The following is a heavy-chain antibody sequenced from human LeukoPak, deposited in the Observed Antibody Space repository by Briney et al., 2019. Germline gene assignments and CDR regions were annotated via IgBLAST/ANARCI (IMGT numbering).Heavy chain of an antibody. CDR1: GFTFSSYA. D-gene: IGHD6-19*01. V-gene: IGHV3-30*04. CDR2: ISYDGSNK. Sequence: GRSLRLSCAASGFTFSSYAMHWVRQAPGKGLEWVAVISYDGSNKYYADSVKGRFTISRDNSKNTLYLQMNSLRAEDTAVYYCARDIAVARGYYYYGMDVWGEGTTVTVSS. J-gene: IGHJ6*04. CDR3: ARDIAVARGYYYYGMDV.